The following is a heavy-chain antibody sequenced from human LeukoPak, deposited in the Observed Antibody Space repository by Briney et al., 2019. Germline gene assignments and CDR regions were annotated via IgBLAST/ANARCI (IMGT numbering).Heavy chain of an antibody. J-gene: IGHJ4*02. CDR1: GFTFSSYA. V-gene: IGHV3-23*01. CDR3: AKDLSDCTNGVCYSPLDY. Sequence: GGSLRLSCAASGFTFSSYAMTWVRQAPGKGLEWVSTISDSGGSTYYADSVTGRFTISRDNSKNTLYLQMNSLRAEDTAVYYCAKDLSDCTNGVCYSPLDYWGQGTLVTVSS. CDR2: ISDSGGST. D-gene: IGHD2-8*01.